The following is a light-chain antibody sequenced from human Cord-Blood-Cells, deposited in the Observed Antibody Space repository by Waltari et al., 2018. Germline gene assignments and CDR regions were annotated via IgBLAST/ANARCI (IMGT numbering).Light chain of an antibody. CDR3: NAWDSGAYVV. CDR1: KLGDKY. J-gene: IGLJ2*01. V-gene: IGLV3-1*01. Sequence: SYELTQPPSVSVSPGQTASIPCSGDKLGDKYACWYPQKPGQSPVLVIYQDSKRPSGSPELFAGSNSGNTATLTISGTQAMDEADYYFNAWDSGAYVVFGGGTKLTVL. CDR2: QDS.